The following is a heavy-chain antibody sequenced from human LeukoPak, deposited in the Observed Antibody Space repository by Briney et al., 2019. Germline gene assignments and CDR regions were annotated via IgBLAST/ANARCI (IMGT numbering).Heavy chain of an antibody. J-gene: IGHJ4*02. CDR1: GGSFSGYY. Sequence: PSETLSLTCAVYGGSFSGYYWSWIRQSPGKGLEWIGEIYHTGSTNYNPSLKSRVTMSVDTPKNQFSLKVNSVTAADTATYYCAREVAAGSYRGFDYWGQGTLVTVFS. CDR2: IYHTGST. CDR3: AREVAAGSYRGFDY. V-gene: IGHV4-34*10. D-gene: IGHD6-19*01.